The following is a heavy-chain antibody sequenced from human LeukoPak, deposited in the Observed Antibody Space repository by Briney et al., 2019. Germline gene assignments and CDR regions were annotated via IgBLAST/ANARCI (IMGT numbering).Heavy chain of an antibody. CDR1: GGSISSSSYS. D-gene: IGHD6-13*01. CDR2: IYNSGST. Sequence: SETLSLTCTVSGGSISSSSYSWGWIRQPPGKGLEWIATIYNSGSTYYNSSLKSRVTMSVDTSKNQFSLKLSSVTAADTAVYYCARGKRAAGTYFDYWGQGTLVTVSS. V-gene: IGHV4-39*07. CDR3: ARGKRAAGTYFDY. J-gene: IGHJ4*02.